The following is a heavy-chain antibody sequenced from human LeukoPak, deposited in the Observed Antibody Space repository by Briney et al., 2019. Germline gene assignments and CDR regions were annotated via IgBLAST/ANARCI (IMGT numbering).Heavy chain of an antibody. CDR3: AKAGNYYYGMDV. CDR1: GFTFTSYA. CDR2: ISGSGGST. J-gene: IGHJ6*02. V-gene: IGHV3-23*01. Sequence: PGGSLTLSCAASGFTFTSYAMRWVRQAPGKGLEWVSAISGSGGSTYYADSVKGRFTISRDNSKNTLYLQMNSLRAEDTAIYYCAKAGNYYYGMDVWGQGTTVTVSS.